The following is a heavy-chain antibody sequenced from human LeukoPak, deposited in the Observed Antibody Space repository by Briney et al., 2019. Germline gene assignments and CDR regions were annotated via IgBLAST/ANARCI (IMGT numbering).Heavy chain of an antibody. J-gene: IGHJ4*02. V-gene: IGHV3-23*01. CDR3: AKQLGYCSDGSCYFPY. D-gene: IGHD2-15*01. CDR1: GFTFSSSA. CDR2: ISNNGGYT. Sequence: GGSLRLSCAASGFTFSSSAMSWVRQAPGKGLELVSAISNNGGYTYYADSVQGRFTISRDNSKSTLCLQMNSLRAEDTAVYYCAKQLGYCSDGSCYFPYWGQGTLVTVSS.